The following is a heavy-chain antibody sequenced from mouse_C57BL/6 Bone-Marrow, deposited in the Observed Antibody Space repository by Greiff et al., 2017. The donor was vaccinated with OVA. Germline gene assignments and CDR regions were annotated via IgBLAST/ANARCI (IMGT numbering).Heavy chain of an antibody. V-gene: IGHV5-6*01. D-gene: IGHD1-1*01. J-gene: IGHJ3*01. CDR3: ARYYYGSS. CDR2: ISSGGSYT. Sequence: EVQLVESGGDLVKPGGSLKLSCAASGFTFSSYGMSWVRQTPDKRLEWVATISSGGSYTYYPDSVKGRFTISRDNAKNTLYLQMSSLKSEDTAMYYCARYYYGSSGGKGTLVTVS. CDR1: GFTFSSYG.